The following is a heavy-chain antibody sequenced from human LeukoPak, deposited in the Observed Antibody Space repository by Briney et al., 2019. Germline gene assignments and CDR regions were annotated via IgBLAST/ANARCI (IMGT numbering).Heavy chain of an antibody. CDR3: ARAYQLLSNWFDP. CDR2: IYYSGST. Sequence: SETLSLTCTVSGGSISSGDYYWSWIRQPPGKGLEWIGYIYYSGSTYYNPSLKSRVTISVDTSKNQFSLKLSSVTAADTAVYYCARAYQLLSNWFDPWGQGTLVTVSS. V-gene: IGHV4-30-4*01. D-gene: IGHD2-2*01. J-gene: IGHJ5*02. CDR1: GGSISSGDYY.